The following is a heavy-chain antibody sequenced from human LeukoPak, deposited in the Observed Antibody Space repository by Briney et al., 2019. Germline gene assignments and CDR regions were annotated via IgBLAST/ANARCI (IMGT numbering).Heavy chain of an antibody. J-gene: IGHJ3*02. D-gene: IGHD3-22*01. V-gene: IGHV1-2*04. Sequence: ASVKVSCKASGYTFTGYYMHWVRQAPGQGLEWMGWINPNSGGTNYAQKFQGWVTMTRDTSISTAYMELSRLRSDDTAVYYCARDHGYYDRSPPHAFDIWGQGTMVTVSS. CDR1: GYTFTGYY. CDR3: ARDHGYYDRSPPHAFDI. CDR2: INPNSGGT.